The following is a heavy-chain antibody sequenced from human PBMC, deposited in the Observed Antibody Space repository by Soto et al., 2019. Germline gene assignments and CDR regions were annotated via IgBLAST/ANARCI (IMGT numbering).Heavy chain of an antibody. J-gene: IGHJ5*02. CDR3: AKEGGTDSGDYQEGNCFDP. Sequence: EVQLLESGGGLVQPGGSLRLSCAASGFTFSSYAMSWVRQAPGKGLEWVSAISGSGGSTYYADSVKGRFTISRDNSKNTLYLQMNSLRAEDTAVYYCAKEGGTDSGDYQEGNCFDPWGQGTLVTVSS. CDR1: GFTFSSYA. V-gene: IGHV3-23*01. D-gene: IGHD4-17*01. CDR2: ISGSGGST.